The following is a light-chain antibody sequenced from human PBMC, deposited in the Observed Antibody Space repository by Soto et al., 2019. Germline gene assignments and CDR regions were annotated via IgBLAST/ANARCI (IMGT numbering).Light chain of an antibody. CDR1: QRISSW. V-gene: IGKV1-5*01. CDR2: DAS. Sequence: DIQMTQSPSTLSASVGDRVTITCRASQRISSWLAWYQQKPGKAPKLLIYDASSLESGVPSRFSGSRSGTEFTLTISSLQPDDFATYYCQQYNSYPWTFGQGTKVDIK. J-gene: IGKJ1*01. CDR3: QQYNSYPWT.